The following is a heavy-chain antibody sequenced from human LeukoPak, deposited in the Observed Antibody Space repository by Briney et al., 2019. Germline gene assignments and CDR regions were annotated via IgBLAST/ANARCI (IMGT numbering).Heavy chain of an antibody. Sequence: GRSLRLSCAASGFTFSSYAMHWVRQAPGKGLEWVAVISYDGSNKYYADSVKGRFTISRDNSKNTLYLQMNSLRAEDTAVYYCARDYCSGGSCYPSDYYYYYGMDVWGQGTTVTVSS. CDR1: GFTFSSYA. CDR2: ISYDGSNK. CDR3: ARDYCSGGSCYPSDYYYYYGMDV. D-gene: IGHD2-15*01. V-gene: IGHV3-30-3*01. J-gene: IGHJ6*02.